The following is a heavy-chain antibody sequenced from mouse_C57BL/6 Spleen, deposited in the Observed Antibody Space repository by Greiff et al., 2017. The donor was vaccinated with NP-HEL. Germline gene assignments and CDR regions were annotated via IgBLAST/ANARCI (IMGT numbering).Heavy chain of an antibody. Sequence: EVQLVESGAELVRPGASVKLSCTASGFNIKDDYMHWVKQRPEQGLEWIGWIDPENGDTESASQFQGKATITADTSSNTAYLQLSSLTSEDTAVYYCTLNYYCSSYAMDYWGQGTSVTVSS. J-gene: IGHJ4*01. CDR3: TLNYYCSSYAMDY. CDR2: IDPENGDT. CDR1: GFNIKDDY. D-gene: IGHD1-1*01. V-gene: IGHV14-4*01.